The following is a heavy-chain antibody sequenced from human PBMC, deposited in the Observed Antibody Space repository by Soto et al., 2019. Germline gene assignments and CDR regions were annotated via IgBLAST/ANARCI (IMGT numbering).Heavy chain of an antibody. Sequence: GESLKISCGISGYIFTIYWIGLVRQMPGKGLDWMGIIYPGDSDTRYSPSFQGQVTFSADKSISTAYLQWSSLRASDTAMYYCGRYSGCDPNIAMPGGYYFDYWGQGTLVTVSS. CDR2: IYPGDSDT. J-gene: IGHJ4*02. V-gene: IGHV5-51*01. D-gene: IGHD5-12*01. CDR3: GRYSGCDPNIAMPGGYYFDY. CDR1: GYIFTIYW.